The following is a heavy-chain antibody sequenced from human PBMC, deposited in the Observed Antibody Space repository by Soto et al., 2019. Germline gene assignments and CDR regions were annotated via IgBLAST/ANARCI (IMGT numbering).Heavy chain of an antibody. CDR1: GNRFTDNR. CDR3: AGVAKFKVCSRIRCYVLYDS. V-gene: IGHV1-2*06. D-gene: IGHD2-2*01. J-gene: IGHJ5*01. Sequence: ATVKVSCKASGNRFTDNRIHWIRQAPGQGLEWMGRINANSGGTDSAQSFQGRVTMTRDTSISTAFLELSSLTSDDTAVYYCAGVAKFKVCSRIRCYVLYDSWCHGTQVTVS. CDR2: INANSGGT.